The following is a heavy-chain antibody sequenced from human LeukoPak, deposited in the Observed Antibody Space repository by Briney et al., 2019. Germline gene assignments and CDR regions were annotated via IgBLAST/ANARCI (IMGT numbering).Heavy chain of an antibody. J-gene: IGHJ4*02. CDR3: ARHGDSSGYYPIYFDY. CDR1: GGSISSYY. CDR2: IYYSGST. Sequence: SETLSLTCTVSGGSISSYYWGWIRQPPGKGLEWIGSIYYSGSTYYNPSLKSRVTISVDTSKNQFSLKLSSVTAADTAVYYCARHGDSSGYYPIYFDYWGQGTLVTVSS. V-gene: IGHV4-39*01. D-gene: IGHD3-22*01.